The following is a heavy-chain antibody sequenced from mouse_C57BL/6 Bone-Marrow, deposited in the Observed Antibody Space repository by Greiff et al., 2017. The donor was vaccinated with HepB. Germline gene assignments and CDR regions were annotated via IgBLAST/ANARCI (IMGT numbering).Heavy chain of an antibody. CDR2: ISSGSSTI. Sequence: EVKLVESGGGLVKPGGSLKLSCAASGFTFSDYGMHWVRQAPEKGLEWVAYISSGSSTIYYADTVKGRFTISRDNAKNTLFLQRTRLRSEDTAKYYCARPYYDLDVWGTGTTVTVSS. J-gene: IGHJ1*03. V-gene: IGHV5-17*01. D-gene: IGHD2-4*01. CDR1: GFTFSDYG. CDR3: ARPYYDLDV.